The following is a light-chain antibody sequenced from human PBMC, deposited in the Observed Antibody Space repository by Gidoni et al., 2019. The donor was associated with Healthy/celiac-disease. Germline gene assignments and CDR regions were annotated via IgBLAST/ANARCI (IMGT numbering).Light chain of an antibody. CDR3: QSADSSGTYRV. CDR1: AVPKQY. CDR2: KDS. J-gene: IGLJ3*02. V-gene: IGLV3-25*03. Sequence: YKLTQPPSVSVSPAQTARITCPGDAVPKQYAYSYQQKPGQAPVLVIYKDSERPSAIPARFSGSSSGTTVTLTISGVQAEDEADYYCQSADSSGTYRVFGGGTKLTVL.